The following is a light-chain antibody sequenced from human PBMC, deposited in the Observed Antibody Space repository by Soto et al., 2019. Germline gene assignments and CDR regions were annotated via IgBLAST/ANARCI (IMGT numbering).Light chain of an antibody. CDR3: QEFEYGPPHT. V-gene: IGKV1-33*01. Sequence: DIQLTQSPTSLSASIGDRVTITCQASQDIHNYLSWFQHKPGKAPKLLIFEAVYLDTGLPSRFSGSGSGTEFTFTISSMQPEDIATYYCQEFEYGPPHTFGGGTKVDIK. CDR2: EAV. J-gene: IGKJ4*01. CDR1: QDIHNY.